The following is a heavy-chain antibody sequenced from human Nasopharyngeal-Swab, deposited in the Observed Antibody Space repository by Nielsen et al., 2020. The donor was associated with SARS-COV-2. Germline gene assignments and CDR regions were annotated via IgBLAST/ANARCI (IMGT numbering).Heavy chain of an antibody. V-gene: IGHV3-74*01. J-gene: IGHJ6*02. CDR3: ARDLGLSMVRGADYYYGMDV. CDR2: INSDGSST. D-gene: IGHD3-10*01. CDR1: GFTFSSYW. Sequence: ESLKISCAASGFTFSSYWMHWVRQAPGKGLVWVSRINSDGSSTSYADSVKGRFTISRDNAKNSLYLQMNSLRAEDTAVYYCARDLGLSMVRGADYYYGMDVWGQGTTVTVSS.